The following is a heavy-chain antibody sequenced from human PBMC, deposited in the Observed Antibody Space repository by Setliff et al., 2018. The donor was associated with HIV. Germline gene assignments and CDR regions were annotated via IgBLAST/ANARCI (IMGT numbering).Heavy chain of an antibody. V-gene: IGHV4-30-4*08. CDR2: IYDSGSS. J-gene: IGHJ1*01. CDR1: GGSISSGNYY. CDR3: VRHGGWYGGSEYFQH. Sequence: SETLSLTCTISGGSISSGNYYWSWIRQHPGKGLEFIGCIYDSGSSHYNPSHKSRVVISLATSKNQFSLKLNSGTAADTAAYYCVRHGGWYGGSEYFQHWGQGTLVTVSS. D-gene: IGHD6-19*01.